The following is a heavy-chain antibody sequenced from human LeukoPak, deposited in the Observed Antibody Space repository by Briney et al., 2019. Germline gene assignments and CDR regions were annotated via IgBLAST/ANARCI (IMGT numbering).Heavy chain of an antibody. D-gene: IGHD6-19*01. CDR3: ARGATPYGSGWLSID. Sequence: PSETLSLTCAAYGGSFSGDYWSWIRQPPGKGLEWIGEIHHNGGTNFSLSLKSRVAMSLDTSKNQVSLNLNSVTAADTAVYYCARGATPYGSGWLSIDWGQGTLVTVSS. CDR1: GGSFSGDY. CDR2: IHHNGGT. J-gene: IGHJ4*02. V-gene: IGHV4-34*01.